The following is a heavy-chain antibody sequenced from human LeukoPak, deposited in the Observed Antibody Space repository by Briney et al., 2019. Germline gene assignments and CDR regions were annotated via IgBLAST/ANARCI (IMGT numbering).Heavy chain of an antibody. Sequence: GGSLRLSCAASGFTFSSYAMSWVRQAPGKGLEWVSAISGSGGSTYYADSVKGRFTISRDNSKNTLYLQMNSLRAEDTAVYYCAKDTSVIEYSSSSPVYYFDYWGQGTLVTVSS. V-gene: IGHV3-23*01. D-gene: IGHD6-6*01. CDR3: AKDTSVIEYSSSSPVYYFDY. CDR1: GFTFSSYA. CDR2: ISGSGGST. J-gene: IGHJ4*02.